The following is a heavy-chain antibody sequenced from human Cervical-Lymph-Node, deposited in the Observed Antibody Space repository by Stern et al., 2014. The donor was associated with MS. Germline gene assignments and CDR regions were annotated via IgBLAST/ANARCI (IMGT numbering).Heavy chain of an antibody. V-gene: IGHV4-61*08. CDR3: GKQVRE. CDR1: GGSVSSDVYY. J-gene: IGHJ4*02. CDR2: IYHSGSS. Sequence: QLQLQESGPGMVKPSETLSLTCTVSGGSVSSDVYYWSWIRQYPGKVLDWIGSIYHSGSSSYTPSRKSRVTMSVDTSKNQFSLRLTSVTAADTAVYYCGKQVREWGRGTLVTVSS.